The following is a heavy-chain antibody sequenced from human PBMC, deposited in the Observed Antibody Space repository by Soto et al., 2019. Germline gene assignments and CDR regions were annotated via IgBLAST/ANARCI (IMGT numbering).Heavy chain of an antibody. V-gene: IGHV4-4*02. CDR1: GVSLTSGNW. D-gene: IGHD3-10*01. J-gene: IGHJ4*02. Sequence: SETLSLTCAVSGVSLTSGNWWTWVRQSPQRGLEYIGEIFHDGTANYYPSFERRVAMSVDTSRNQFSLKLTSVSAADTAVYFCARLVYDTRLNYMYFDFWGPGTLVTVSS. CDR3: ARLVYDTRLNYMYFDF. CDR2: IFHDGTA.